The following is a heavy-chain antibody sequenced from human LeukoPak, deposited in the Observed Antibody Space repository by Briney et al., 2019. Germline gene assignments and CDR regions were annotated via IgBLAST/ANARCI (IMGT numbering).Heavy chain of an antibody. V-gene: IGHV4-59*01. D-gene: IGHD2-21*02. Sequence: PSETLSLTCTVSGGSISNYYWSWIRQPPGKGLEWIGYIYFSGSTNYNPSLKSRVTISVDTSKNQFSLKLKSVTAADTAVYYCASSVVATAFQYFHPWGQGTLVTVSS. CDR1: GGSISNYY. CDR2: IYFSGST. J-gene: IGHJ1*01. CDR3: ASSVVATAFQYFHP.